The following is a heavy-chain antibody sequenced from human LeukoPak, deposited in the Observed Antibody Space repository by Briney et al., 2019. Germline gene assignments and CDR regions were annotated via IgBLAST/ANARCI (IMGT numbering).Heavy chain of an antibody. CDR3: ATSHDSAGND. V-gene: IGHV3-7*01. J-gene: IGHJ4*02. CDR1: GFAFSDFR. Sequence: GGSLRLSCAASGFAFSDFRMSWVRQAPGKGLEWVANIRHDGNAKNYVPSVRGRFTISRGNAKNSLYLQMNSLTVEDTAVYYCATSHDSAGNDWGQGTLVTVSS. D-gene: IGHD2-15*01. CDR2: IRHDGNAK.